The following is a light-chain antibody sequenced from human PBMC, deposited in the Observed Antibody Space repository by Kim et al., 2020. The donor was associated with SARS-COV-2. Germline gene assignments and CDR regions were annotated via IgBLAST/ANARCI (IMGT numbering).Light chain of an antibody. CDR1: QSVSYTSNKKIY. CDR3: QQYYHTPGT. CDR2: WAS. J-gene: IGKJ1*01. Sequence: DIVMTQSPDSLAVSLGERATINCTSSQSVSYTSNKKIYLAWYQQKPGQPPKLLIYWASTRESGVPDRFSGSGSGTNFTLAISSLQAEDVPVYYCQQYYHTPGTFGQGTKVDIK. V-gene: IGKV4-1*01.